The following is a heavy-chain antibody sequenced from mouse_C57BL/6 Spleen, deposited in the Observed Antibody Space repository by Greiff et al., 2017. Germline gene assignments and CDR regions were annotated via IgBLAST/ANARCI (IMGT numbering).Heavy chain of an antibody. CDR3: ARNFGTTVYYYAMDY. CDR1: GFSLTSYA. Sequence: VKLVESGPGLVAPSQSLSITCTVSGFSLTSYAISWVRQPPGKGLEWLGVIWTGGGTNYNSALKSSLSISKDNSKSKVFLKMNSLQTDDTARYYCARNFGTTVYYYAMDYWGQGTSVTVSS. CDR2: IWTGGGT. V-gene: IGHV2-9-1*01. J-gene: IGHJ4*01. D-gene: IGHD1-1*01.